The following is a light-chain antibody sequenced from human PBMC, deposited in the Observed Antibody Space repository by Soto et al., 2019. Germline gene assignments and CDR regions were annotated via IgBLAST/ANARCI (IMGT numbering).Light chain of an antibody. CDR2: AGS. V-gene: IGKV1-39*01. CDR1: QSISSY. J-gene: IGKJ5*01. Sequence: PSSLSASVGDRVTITCRASQSISSYLNWYQQKPGKAPKLLIYAGSSLQSGVPSRFSGSGSGTDFTLTISSLQPEDFATYYCQQSYSTVTFGQGTRLEIK. CDR3: QQSYSTVT.